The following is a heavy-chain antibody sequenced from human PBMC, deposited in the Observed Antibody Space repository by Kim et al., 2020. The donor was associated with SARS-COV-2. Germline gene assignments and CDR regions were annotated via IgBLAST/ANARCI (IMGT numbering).Heavy chain of an antibody. D-gene: IGHD3-3*01. CDR3: ARDITIFGVVTAYGMDV. CDR1: GFTFSSYG. V-gene: IGHV3-33*01. J-gene: IGHJ6*02. CDR2: IWYDGSNK. Sequence: GGSLRLSCAASGFTFSSYGMHWVRQAPGKGLEWVAVIWYDGSNKYYADSVKGRFTISRDNSKNTLYLQMNILRAEDTAVYYCARDITIFGVVTAYGMDVCGPGTTVTVSS.